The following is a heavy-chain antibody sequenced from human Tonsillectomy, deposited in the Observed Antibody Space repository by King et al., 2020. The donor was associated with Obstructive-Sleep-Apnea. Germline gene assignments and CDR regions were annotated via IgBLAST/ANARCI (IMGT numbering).Heavy chain of an antibody. J-gene: IGHJ6*02. CDR1: GGSISSSNW. Sequence: QLQESGPGMVKPSGTLSLTCAVSGGSISSSNWWSWGRQPPGKGLEWIGEIYHSGSTNYNPSLKSRVTISVDKSKNQFSLKLSSVTAADTAVDYCARVGVWFGELLHDYYYYYGMDVWGQGTTVTVSS. CDR3: ARVGVWFGELLHDYYYYYGMDV. D-gene: IGHD3-10*01. V-gene: IGHV4-4*02. CDR2: IYHSGST.